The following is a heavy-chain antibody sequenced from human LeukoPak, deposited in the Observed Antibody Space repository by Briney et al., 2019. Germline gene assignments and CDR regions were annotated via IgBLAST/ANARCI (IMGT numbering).Heavy chain of an antibody. CDR1: GYTFTSYG. V-gene: IGHV1-18*01. Sequence: ASVKVSCKASGYTFTSYGISWVRQAPGQGLEWMGWISAYNGNTNYAQKLQGRVTMTTDTSTSTAYMELRSLRSDDTAVYYCARDPHYDILTGYSLDAFDIWGQGTMVTVSS. J-gene: IGHJ3*02. CDR2: ISAYNGNT. D-gene: IGHD3-9*01. CDR3: ARDPHYDILTGYSLDAFDI.